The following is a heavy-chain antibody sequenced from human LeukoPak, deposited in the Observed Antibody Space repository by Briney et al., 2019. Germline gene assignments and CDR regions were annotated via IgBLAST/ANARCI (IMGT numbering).Heavy chain of an antibody. CDR2: IWYDGSNK. Sequence: GGSLRLSCAASGFTFSSYGMHWVRQAPGKGLEWVAVIWYDGSNKYYADSVKGRFTISRDNSKNTLYLQMNSLRPEDTAVYYCAKEGLWSSSGLPFDYWGQGTLVTVSS. J-gene: IGHJ4*02. CDR3: AKEGLWSSSGLPFDY. CDR1: GFTFSSYG. D-gene: IGHD6-19*01. V-gene: IGHV3-33*06.